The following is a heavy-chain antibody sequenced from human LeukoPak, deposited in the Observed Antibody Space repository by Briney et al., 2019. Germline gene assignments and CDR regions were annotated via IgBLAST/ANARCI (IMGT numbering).Heavy chain of an antibody. Sequence: SVKVSCKASGGTFSSYAISWVRQAPGQGLEWMGRIIPIFGTANYAQKFQGRVTITTDESTSTAYMELGSLRSEDTAVYYCARATYYYDSTHPNDAFDIWGQGTMVTVSS. CDR2: IIPIFGTA. CDR1: GGTFSSYA. J-gene: IGHJ3*02. V-gene: IGHV1-69*05. D-gene: IGHD3-22*01. CDR3: ARATYYYDSTHPNDAFDI.